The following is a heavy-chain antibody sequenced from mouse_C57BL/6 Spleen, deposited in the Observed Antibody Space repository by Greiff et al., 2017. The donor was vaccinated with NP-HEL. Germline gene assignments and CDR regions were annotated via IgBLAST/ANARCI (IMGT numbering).Heavy chain of an antibody. D-gene: IGHD2-4*01. J-gene: IGHJ1*03. CDR3: ARHAIYYDYDGHWYFDV. V-gene: IGHV1-62-2*01. CDR1: GYTFTEYT. CDR2: FYPGSGSI. Sequence: VQLQQSGAELVKPGASVKLTCKASGYTFTEYTIHWVKQRSGQGLEWIGWFYPGSGSIKYNEKFKDKATLTADKSSSTVYMELSRLTSEDSAVYFCARHAIYYDYDGHWYFDVWGTGTTVTVSS.